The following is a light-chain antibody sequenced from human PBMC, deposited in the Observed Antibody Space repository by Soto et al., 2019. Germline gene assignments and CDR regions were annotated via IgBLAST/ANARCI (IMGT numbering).Light chain of an antibody. J-gene: IGKJ4*01. V-gene: IGKV3D-15*01. CDR2: GPS. CDR1: QSVGSN. CDR3: QQYNTWPPLT. Sequence: EIVMTQSQATLSVYQGKRPTLSSRASQSVGSNLACYQQKPAQAPSRLINGPSTRPTGIPARFSGSGSGTGFTLTISSLQSEDFAVYYWQQYNTWPPLTFGGGTNVEIK.